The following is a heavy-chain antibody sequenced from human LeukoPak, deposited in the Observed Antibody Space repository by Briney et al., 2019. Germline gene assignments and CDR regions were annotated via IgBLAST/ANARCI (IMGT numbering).Heavy chain of an antibody. J-gene: IGHJ5*02. Sequence: ASVKVSCKASGYTFAGYYIHWVRQAPGQGLEWMGIINPNGGFTSYAQKFQGRVTMTRDMSTSTVYMELSDLKSEDTAVYYCARDQSGEWDLLSGWWFDPWGQGTLVTVSS. CDR3: ARDQSGEWDLLSGWWFDP. D-gene: IGHD1-26*01. V-gene: IGHV1-46*01. CDR1: GYTFAGYY. CDR2: INPNGGFT.